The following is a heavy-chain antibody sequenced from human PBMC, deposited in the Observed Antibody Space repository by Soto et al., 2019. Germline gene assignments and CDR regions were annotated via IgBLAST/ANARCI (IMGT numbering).Heavy chain of an antibody. Sequence: SETLSLTCTVSDASITSHYWSWIRQPPGKGLEWIGHIYYRGSTNYNPSLKSRVTMSADTSKNQFSLKLSSVTAADTAVFYCAREDQIVGSLDYWGQGILVTVSS. CDR2: IYYRGST. D-gene: IGHD2-21*01. CDR3: AREDQIVGSLDY. V-gene: IGHV4-59*11. J-gene: IGHJ4*02. CDR1: DASITSHY.